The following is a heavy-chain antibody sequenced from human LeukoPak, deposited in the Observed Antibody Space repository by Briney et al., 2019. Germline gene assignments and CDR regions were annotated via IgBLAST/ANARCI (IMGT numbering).Heavy chain of an antibody. V-gene: IGHV4-59*08. D-gene: IGHD1-1*01. J-gene: IGHJ5*02. CDR2: IYYSGST. Sequence: SETLSLTCTVSGGSISSYYWSWIRQPPGKGLEWIGYIYYSGSTNYNPSLKSRVTISVDTSKNQFSLKLSSVTAADTAVYYYARQRRNYWFDPWGQGTLVTVSS. CDR3: ARQRRNYWFDP. CDR1: GGSISSYY.